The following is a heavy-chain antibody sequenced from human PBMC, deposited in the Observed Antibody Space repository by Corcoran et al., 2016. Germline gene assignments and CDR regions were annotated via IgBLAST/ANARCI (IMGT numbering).Heavy chain of an antibody. Sequence: QVQLVQSGAEVRKPGSSVKISCKASGYTFTTYFIHWVRQAPGQGLEWMGIIKPFSGTTAYAPKFQGTVTMTRDTSTSTVYMELSSLRSEDTAVYYCARSGNYDSNGPPNYWGQGTLFTVSS. CDR1: GYTFTTYF. CDR3: ARSGNYDSNGPPNY. CDR2: IKPFSGTT. J-gene: IGHJ4*02. D-gene: IGHD3-22*01. V-gene: IGHV1-46*01.